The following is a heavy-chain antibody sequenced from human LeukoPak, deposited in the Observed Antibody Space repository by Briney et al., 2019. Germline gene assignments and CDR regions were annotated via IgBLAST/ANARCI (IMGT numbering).Heavy chain of an antibody. D-gene: IGHD5-18*01. CDR1: GFTFSRYA. CDR2: ISSNGGST. Sequence: GGSLGLSCSASGFTFSRYAMHWVRQAPGKGLEYVSAISSNGGSTYYADSVMGRFTISRHNSRNTLYLQMNSLRAEDTAVYYCARVDTVMAYYFDLWGQGTLVTVSS. CDR3: ARVDTVMAYYFDL. J-gene: IGHJ4*02. V-gene: IGHV3-64*04.